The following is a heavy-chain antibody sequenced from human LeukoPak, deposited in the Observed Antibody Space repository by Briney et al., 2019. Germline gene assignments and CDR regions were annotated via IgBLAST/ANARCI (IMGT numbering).Heavy chain of an antibody. V-gene: IGHV1-18*01. D-gene: IGHD4-17*01. J-gene: IGHJ4*02. CDR1: GYTLTSYG. CDR2: ISAYNGNT. CDR3: ARDAMFDYGDYGDFDY. Sequence: ASVKVSCKASGYTLTSYGISWVRQAPGQGLEWMGWISAYNGNTNYAQKLQGRVTMTTDTSTSTAYMELRSLRSDDTAVYYCARDAMFDYGDYGDFDYWGQGTLVTVSS.